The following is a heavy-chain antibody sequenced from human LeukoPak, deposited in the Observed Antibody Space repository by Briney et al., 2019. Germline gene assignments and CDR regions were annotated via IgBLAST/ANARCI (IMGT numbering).Heavy chain of an antibody. D-gene: IGHD3-22*01. J-gene: IGHJ4*02. CDR2: INHSGST. V-gene: IGHV4-34*01. CDR1: GGSFSGYY. CDR3: ARVADDSSGYYYGPFDY. Sequence: SETLSLTCAVYGGSFSGYYWSWIRQPPGKGLEWIGEINHSGSTNYNPSLKSRLTISVDTSKNQFSLKLSSATAADTAVYYCARVADDSSGYYYGPFDYWGQGTLVTVSS.